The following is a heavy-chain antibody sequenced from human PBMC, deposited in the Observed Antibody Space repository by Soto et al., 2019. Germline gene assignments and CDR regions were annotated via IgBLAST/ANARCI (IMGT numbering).Heavy chain of an antibody. CDR2: IKSKTDGGTT. Sequence: GGSLRLSCAASGFTFSNAWMSWVRQAPGKGLEWVGRIKSKTDGGTTDYAAPVKGRFTISRDDSKNTLYLQMNSLKTEDTAVYYCTTRVWFGELLPDVWGQGTTVTVSS. D-gene: IGHD3-10*01. J-gene: IGHJ6*02. CDR3: TTRVWFGELLPDV. V-gene: IGHV3-15*01. CDR1: GFTFSNAW.